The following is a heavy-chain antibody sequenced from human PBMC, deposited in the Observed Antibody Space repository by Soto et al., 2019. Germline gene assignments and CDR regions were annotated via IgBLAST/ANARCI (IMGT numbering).Heavy chain of an antibody. CDR1: GFSLSTSGVG. V-gene: IGHV2-5*02. J-gene: IGHJ4*02. Sequence: QITLKESGPTLVKPTQTLTLTCTFSGFSLSTSGVGVGWIRQPPGKALEWLALIYWDDDKRYSPSLKSRLTITEDTSKNQVVLTMTNLDPVDTATYYCAHSPFYDSSGYYDYWGQGTLVTVSS. CDR2: IYWDDDK. D-gene: IGHD3-22*01. CDR3: AHSPFYDSSGYYDY.